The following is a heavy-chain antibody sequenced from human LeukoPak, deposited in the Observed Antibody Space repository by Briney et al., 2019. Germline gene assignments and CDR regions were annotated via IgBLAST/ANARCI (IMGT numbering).Heavy chain of an antibody. CDR3: ARGTPPRRTGTTYYYYYYGMDV. CDR2: INHSGST. J-gene: IGHJ6*02. CDR1: GGSFSGYY. V-gene: IGHV4-34*01. Sequence: SETLSLTCAVYGGSFSGYYWSWIRQPPGKGLEWIGEINHSGSTNYNPSLKSRVTISVDTSKNQFSLKLSSVTAADTAVYYCARGTPPRRTGTTYYYYYYGMDVWGQGTTVTVSS. D-gene: IGHD1-7*01.